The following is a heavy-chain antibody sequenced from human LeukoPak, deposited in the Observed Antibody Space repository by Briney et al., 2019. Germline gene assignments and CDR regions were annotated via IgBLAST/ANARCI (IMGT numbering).Heavy chain of an antibody. CDR2: ISDSGNI. CDR1: GDSIRNFY. J-gene: IGHJ5*02. D-gene: IGHD6-25*01. CDR3: AREVDAGISAALSP. V-gene: IGHV4-59*01. Sequence: SETLSLTCTVSGDSIRNFYWTWIRQPPGKGLEWIGHISDSGNINYNPSLKGRVTISGDTSKNQFSLKLTFVTAADTAVYYCAREVDAGISAALSPWGQGKLVTVSS.